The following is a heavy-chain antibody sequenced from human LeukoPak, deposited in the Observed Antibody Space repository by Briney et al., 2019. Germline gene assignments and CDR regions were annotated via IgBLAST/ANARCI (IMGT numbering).Heavy chain of an antibody. Sequence: ASVKVSCKASGYTFTGYYMHWVRQAPGQGLEWMGWINPNSGGTNYAQKFQGRVTMTRDTSISTAYMELSRLRSDDTAVYYCARDMSPWSGYYSWGQGALVTVSS. J-gene: IGHJ4*02. D-gene: IGHD3-3*01. CDR2: INPNSGGT. CDR1: GYTFTGYY. V-gene: IGHV1-2*02. CDR3: ARDMSPWSGYYS.